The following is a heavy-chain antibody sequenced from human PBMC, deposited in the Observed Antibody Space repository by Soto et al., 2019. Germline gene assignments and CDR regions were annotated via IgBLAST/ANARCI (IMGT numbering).Heavy chain of an antibody. Sequence: GSLRLSCAASGFTFSTYAMIWVRQAPGKGLEWVSAISGSGDSTYYADSVKGRFTISADTSKNQFSLRLSSVTAADTAVYYCARGSTYYGLGIWGQGTLVTVSS. CDR1: GFTFSTYA. CDR3: ARGSTYYGLGI. J-gene: IGHJ4*02. D-gene: IGHD3-10*01. V-gene: IGHV3-23*01. CDR2: ISGSGDST.